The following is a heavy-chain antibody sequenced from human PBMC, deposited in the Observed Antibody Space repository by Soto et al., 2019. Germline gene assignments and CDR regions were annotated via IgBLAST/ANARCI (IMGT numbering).Heavy chain of an antibody. V-gene: IGHV1-8*01. CDR1: GYTFTSYD. D-gene: IGHD2-15*01. Sequence: ASVKVSCKASGYTFTSYDINWVRQATGQGLEWMGWMNPNSGNTGYAQKFQGRVTMTRNTSISTAYMELSSLRSEDTAVYYCAREGGGGQALYYYYYVMDVWGEGTKVTVS. CDR3: AREGGGGQALYYYYYVMDV. J-gene: IGHJ6*02. CDR2: MNPNSGNT.